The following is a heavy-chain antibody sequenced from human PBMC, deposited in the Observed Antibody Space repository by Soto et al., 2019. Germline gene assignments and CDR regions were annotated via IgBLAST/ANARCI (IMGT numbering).Heavy chain of an antibody. V-gene: IGHV3-23*01. D-gene: IGHD6-19*01. J-gene: IGHJ4*02. Sequence: EVQLLESGGGLVQPGGSLRRSCAASGFTFSSYAMSWVRQPPGKGLEWVSAISGGGGSTYYADSVKGLFTISRDNSKNTLYLQMNRLRAEDTAVYYCAKAASGWYSWGQGTLVTVSS. CDR2: ISGGGGST. CDR1: GFTFSSYA. CDR3: AKAASGWYS.